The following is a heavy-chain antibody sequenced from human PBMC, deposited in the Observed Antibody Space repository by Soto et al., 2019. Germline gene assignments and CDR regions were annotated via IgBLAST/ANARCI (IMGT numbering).Heavy chain of an antibody. D-gene: IGHD3-9*01. J-gene: IGHJ4*02. CDR1: GGSISSGDYY. CDR2: IDYSGST. V-gene: IGHV4-30-4*01. Sequence: SETLSLTCTVSGGSISSGDYYWSWIRQPQGKGLEWIGYIDYSGSTYYNPSLKSRVTISVDTSKNQFSLKLSSVSAADMVVYYCARVVRTIFARYLDYWGQGTLVTVSS. CDR3: ARVVRTIFARYLDY.